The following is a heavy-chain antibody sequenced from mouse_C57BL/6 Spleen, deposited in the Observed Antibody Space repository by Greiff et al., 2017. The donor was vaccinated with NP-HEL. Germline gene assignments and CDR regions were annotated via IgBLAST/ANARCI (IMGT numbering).Heavy chain of an antibody. J-gene: IGHJ1*03. Sequence: VQLQQSGAELVKPGASVKLSCKASGYTFTSYWMHWVKQRPGQGLEWIGMIHPNSGSTNYNEKFKSKATLTVDKSSSTAYMQLSSLTSEDSAVYYCAILGGNWYFDVWGTGTTVTVSS. CDR3: AILGGNWYFDV. CDR1: GYTFTSYW. CDR2: IHPNSGST. V-gene: IGHV1-64*01.